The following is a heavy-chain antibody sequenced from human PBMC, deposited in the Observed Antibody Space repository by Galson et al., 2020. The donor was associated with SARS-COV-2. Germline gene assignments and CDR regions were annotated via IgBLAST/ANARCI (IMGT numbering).Heavy chain of an antibody. J-gene: IGHJ5*02. Sequence: GESLKISCAASGFTFNNYAMHWVRQAPGKGLEWLAVIWYDGSHTYYADSVKGRMTISRDDSNSSLYLQLNGLRDDDTALYYCVRDNMRGDHGGINWFDPWGQGALVTVSS. V-gene: IGHV3-33*01. D-gene: IGHD3-10*01. CDR2: IWYDGSHT. CDR3: VRDNMRGDHGGINWFDP. CDR1: GFTFNNYA.